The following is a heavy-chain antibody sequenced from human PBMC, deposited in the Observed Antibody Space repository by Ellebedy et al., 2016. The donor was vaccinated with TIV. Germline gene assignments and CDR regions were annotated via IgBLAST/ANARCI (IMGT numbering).Heavy chain of an antibody. V-gene: IGHV1-18*01. D-gene: IGHD3-10*01. CDR2: ISAYNGNT. Sequence: AASVKVSCKASGYTFTSYGISWVRQAPGQGLEWMGWISAYNGNTNYAQKLQGRVTMTTDTSTSTAYMELRSLRSDDTAVYYCARDRGYYGSGSVDYWGQGTLVTVSS. CDR3: ARDRGYYGSGSVDY. J-gene: IGHJ4*02. CDR1: GYTFTSYG.